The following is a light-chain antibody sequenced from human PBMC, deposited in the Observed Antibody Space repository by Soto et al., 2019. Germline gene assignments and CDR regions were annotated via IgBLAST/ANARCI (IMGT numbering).Light chain of an antibody. CDR1: QSVSSY. Sequence: ENVLTQSPVTLSLSPGERATLSCRASQSVSSYLAWYQQKPGQAPRLLIYDASNRATGIPARFSGGGSGTDFTLTIDNLEPEDFAIYYCQQRSNWPPITFGQGARLEIK. CDR3: QQRSNWPPIT. CDR2: DAS. V-gene: IGKV3-11*01. J-gene: IGKJ5*01.